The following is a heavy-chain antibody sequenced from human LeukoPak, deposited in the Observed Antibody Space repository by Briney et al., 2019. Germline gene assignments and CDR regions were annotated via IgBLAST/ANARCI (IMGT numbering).Heavy chain of an antibody. CDR1: GFTFSSYG. J-gene: IGHJ4*02. V-gene: IGHV3-30*02. CDR3: AKDSTFYDQPLGDY. Sequence: GGSLRLSCAASGFTFSSYGMHWVRQAPGKGLEWVAFIRYGGSNKYYADSVKGRFTISRDKSKNTLYLQMNSLRAEDTAVYYCAKDSTFYDQPLGDYWGQGTLVTVSS. D-gene: IGHD2/OR15-2a*01. CDR2: IRYGGSNK.